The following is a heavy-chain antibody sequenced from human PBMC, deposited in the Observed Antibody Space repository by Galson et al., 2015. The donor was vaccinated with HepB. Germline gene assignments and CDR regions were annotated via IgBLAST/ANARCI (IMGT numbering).Heavy chain of an antibody. Sequence: SLRLSCAASGFTFSNYGMHWVRQAPGKGLEWVAVIWFDGSNKYYADSVKGRFTISRDNSKNTLYLQMNSLRAEDTAVFYCARGSPMLRGGFDPWGQGTLVTVSS. D-gene: IGHD3-10*01. J-gene: IGHJ5*02. CDR2: IWFDGSNK. V-gene: IGHV3-33*08. CDR1: GFTFSNYG. CDR3: ARGSPMLRGGFDP.